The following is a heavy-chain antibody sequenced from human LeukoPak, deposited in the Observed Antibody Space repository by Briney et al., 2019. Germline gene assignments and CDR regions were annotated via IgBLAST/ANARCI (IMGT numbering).Heavy chain of an antibody. J-gene: IGHJ6*02. Sequence: GESLKISCKGSGYSFTSYWIGWVRQMPGKGLEWMGIIYPGDSDTRYSPSFQGQVTISADKSISTAYLQWSSLKASDTAMYYCARQCYDILTGYSTYYGMDVWGQGTTVTVSS. CDR3: ARQCYDILTGYSTYYGMDV. V-gene: IGHV5-51*01. D-gene: IGHD3-9*01. CDR1: GYSFTSYW. CDR2: IYPGDSDT.